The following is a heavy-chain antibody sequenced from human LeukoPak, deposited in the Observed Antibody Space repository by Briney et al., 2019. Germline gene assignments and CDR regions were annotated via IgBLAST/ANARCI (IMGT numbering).Heavy chain of an antibody. V-gene: IGHV3-48*04. CDR1: GFTFSGYS. D-gene: IGHD2-21*02. Sequence: GGSLRLSCAASGFTFSGYSKNWVRQAPGKGLEWLSYISRSSSTIYYADSVKGRFTISRDNAKNSLFLHMNSLRAEDTALYYCASGGIVVVTAIDYWGQGTLVTVSS. CDR2: ISRSSSTI. J-gene: IGHJ4*02. CDR3: ASGGIVVVTAIDY.